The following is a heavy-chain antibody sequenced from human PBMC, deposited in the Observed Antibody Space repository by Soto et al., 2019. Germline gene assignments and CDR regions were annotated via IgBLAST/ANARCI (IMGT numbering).Heavy chain of an antibody. D-gene: IGHD2-15*01. Sequence: PSETLSLTCAVSGGSISSSNWWSWVRQPPGKGLEWIGEIYHSGSTNYNSSLKSRVTISVDKSKNQFSLKLSSVTAADTAVYYCARVFRYCSGGSCYYYYGMDVWGQGTTVNVSS. V-gene: IGHV4-4*02. J-gene: IGHJ6*02. CDR3: ARVFRYCSGGSCYYYYGMDV. CDR1: GGSISSSNW. CDR2: IYHSGST.